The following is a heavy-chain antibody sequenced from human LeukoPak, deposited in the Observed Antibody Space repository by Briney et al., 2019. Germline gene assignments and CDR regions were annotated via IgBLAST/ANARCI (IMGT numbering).Heavy chain of an antibody. J-gene: IGHJ4*02. Sequence: GGSLRLSCAASGFTFSSYGMHWVRQPPGKGLEWVSYISSSSSTIYYADSVKGRFTISRDNAKNSLYLQMNSLRAEDTAVYYCASILLWFVYDYWGQGTLVTVSS. CDR1: GFTFSSYG. CDR3: ASILLWFVYDY. CDR2: ISSSSSTI. V-gene: IGHV3-48*01. D-gene: IGHD3-10*01.